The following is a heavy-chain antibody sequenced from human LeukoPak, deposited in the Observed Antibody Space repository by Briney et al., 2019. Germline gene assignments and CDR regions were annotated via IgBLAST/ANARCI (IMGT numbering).Heavy chain of an antibody. D-gene: IGHD6-13*01. CDR3: ARVRMAAAGRTKNNWFDP. CDR2: IYYSGST. Sequence: SETLSLTCTVSGGSISSYYWSWIRQPPGKGLEWIGYIYYSGSTNYNPSLKSRVTISVDTSKNQFSLKLTSVTDADTAVYYCARVRMAAAGRTKNNWFDPWGQGTLVTVSS. J-gene: IGHJ5*02. V-gene: IGHV4-59*12. CDR1: GGSISSYY.